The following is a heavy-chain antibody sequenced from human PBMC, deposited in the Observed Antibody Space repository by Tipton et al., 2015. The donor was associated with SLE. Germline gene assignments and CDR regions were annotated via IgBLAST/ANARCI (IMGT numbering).Heavy chain of an antibody. J-gene: IGHJ4*02. Sequence: QVQLVQSGAEVKKPGSSVRVSCKASGGIFSDFTISWVRQAPGQGLEWLGRVIPPFGPITHAQMLRGRVTITADESTATAYMELRSLRYDDTAVYYCANNWGSYFEHWGQGTLVTVSS. CDR2: VIPPFGPI. D-gene: IGHD7-27*01. CDR1: GGIFSDFT. V-gene: IGHV1-69*18. CDR3: ANNWGSYFEH.